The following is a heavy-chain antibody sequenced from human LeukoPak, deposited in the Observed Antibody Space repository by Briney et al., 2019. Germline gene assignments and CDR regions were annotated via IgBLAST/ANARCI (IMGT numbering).Heavy chain of an antibody. V-gene: IGHV3-48*04. Sequence: GGSPRLSCAASGFTFSSYSMNWVRQAPGKGLEWVSYISSSGNTIDYADSVRGRFTISRDNAKNSLYLQMVSLRAEDTAVYYCARLRGYSYGYGDYWGQGTLVTVSS. CDR1: GFTFSSYS. J-gene: IGHJ4*02. CDR2: ISSSGNTI. D-gene: IGHD5-18*01. CDR3: ARLRGYSYGYGDY.